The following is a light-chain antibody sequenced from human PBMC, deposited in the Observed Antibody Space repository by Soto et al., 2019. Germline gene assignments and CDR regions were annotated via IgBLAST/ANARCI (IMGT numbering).Light chain of an antibody. CDR3: QQYGSSFWT. CDR2: GAS. V-gene: IGKV3-20*01. CDR1: RGISSN. J-gene: IGKJ1*01. Sequence: SVMTESRATLSVSPGERATLSCRASRGISSNLAWYQQKPGQAPRLLIYGASSRATGIPDRFSGSGSGTDFTLTISRLEPEDFAVYYCQQYGSSFWTFGQATKVDI.